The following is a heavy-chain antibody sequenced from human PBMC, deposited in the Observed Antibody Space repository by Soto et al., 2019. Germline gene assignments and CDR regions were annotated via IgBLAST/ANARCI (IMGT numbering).Heavy chain of an antibody. D-gene: IGHD6-19*01. CDR2: AYFRSKWYI. CDR3: AGGYTIGWHDY. Sequence: QVQLQQSGPRLVQPSQTLSLTCGISGESVSSKSAAWNWVRQSPSRGLEWLGRAYFRSKWYIDYRASLQGRIIIPPDTSKNQLSLHLDFVTPEDTATYYGAGGYTIGWHDYWGQGILVTVSP. V-gene: IGHV6-1*01. CDR1: GESVSSKSAA. J-gene: IGHJ4*02.